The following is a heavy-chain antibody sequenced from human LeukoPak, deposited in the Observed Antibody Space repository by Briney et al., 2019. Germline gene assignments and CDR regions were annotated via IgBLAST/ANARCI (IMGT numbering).Heavy chain of an antibody. CDR3: AGSEPDSSSWHRYYYGMDV. D-gene: IGHD6-13*01. CDR1: GGSFSGYY. Sequence: KSSETLSLTCAVYGGSFSGYYWSWIRQPPGKGLEWIGEINHSGSTNYNPSLKSRVTISVDTSKNQFSLKLSSVTAADTAVYYCAGSEPDSSSWHRYYYGMDVWGQGTTVTVSS. J-gene: IGHJ6*02. CDR2: INHSGST. V-gene: IGHV4-34*01.